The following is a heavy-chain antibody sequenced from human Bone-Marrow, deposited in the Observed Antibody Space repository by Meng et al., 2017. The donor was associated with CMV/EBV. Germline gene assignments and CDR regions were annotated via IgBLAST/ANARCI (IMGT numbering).Heavy chain of an antibody. V-gene: IGHV3-30-3*01. CDR2: ISYDGSNK. CDR1: GFTFSSYA. CDR3: ARGPGADCSSTSCSQKHFDY. Sequence: GGSLRLSCAASGFTFSSYAMHWVRQAPGKGLEWVAVISYDGSNKYYADSVKGRFTISRDNSKNTLYLQMNSLRAEDTAVYYCARGPGADCSSTSCSQKHFDYWGQATLVTVSS. D-gene: IGHD2-2*01. J-gene: IGHJ4*02.